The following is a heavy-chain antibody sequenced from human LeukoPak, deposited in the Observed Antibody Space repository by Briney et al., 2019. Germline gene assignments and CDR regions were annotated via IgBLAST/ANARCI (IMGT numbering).Heavy chain of an antibody. CDR3: AKGYGQSPYLDY. J-gene: IGHJ4*02. V-gene: IGHV3-30*02. D-gene: IGHD2-15*01. CDR2: IRYDGSNK. CDR1: GFTFSSYG. Sequence: PGGSLRLSCAASGFTFSSYGMHWVRQAPGKGLEWVAFIRYDGSNKYYADSVKGRFTISRDNSKNTLYLQMNSLRAEDTAVYYCAKGYGQSPYLDYWGQGTLVTVSS.